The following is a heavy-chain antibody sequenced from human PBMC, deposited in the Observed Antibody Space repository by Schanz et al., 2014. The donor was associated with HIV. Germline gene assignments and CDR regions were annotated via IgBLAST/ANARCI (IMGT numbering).Heavy chain of an antibody. D-gene: IGHD3-22*01. CDR3: ARDRFYYDSSGSYYLAFDI. V-gene: IGHV4-4*07. CDR2: IYNSGST. CDR1: GGCLSPYY. Sequence: QVQLQESGPGLVKPSETLSLTCTVSGGCLSPYYWSWIRPPAFPGLEWIGRIYNSGSTDYNPSLKSRVTVSVDTSKPQFSLKLRSVTAADTAVYYCARDRFYYDSSGSYYLAFDIWGQGTMVTVSS. J-gene: IGHJ3*02.